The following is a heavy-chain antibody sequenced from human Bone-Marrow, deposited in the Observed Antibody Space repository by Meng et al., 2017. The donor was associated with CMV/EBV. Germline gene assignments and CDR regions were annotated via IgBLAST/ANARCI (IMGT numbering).Heavy chain of an antibody. D-gene: IGHD3-16*01. Sequence: SETLSLTCAISGDSVSSNNAAWNWIRQSPSGGLEWLGRTYYRSQWHIEYAVSLRGRITINPDTSKNLFSLQLNSMTPEDTALYYCGGDFWGSPGGYWGQRTQVTVSS. CDR3: GGDFWGSPGGY. CDR1: GDSVSSNNAA. J-gene: IGHJ4*02. V-gene: IGHV6-1*01. CDR2: TYYRSQWHI.